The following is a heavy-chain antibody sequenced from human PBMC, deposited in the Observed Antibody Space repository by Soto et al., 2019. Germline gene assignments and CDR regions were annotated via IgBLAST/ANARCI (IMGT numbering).Heavy chain of an antibody. CDR2: IYYSGST. Sequence: SETLSLTCTVSGGSISSGGYYWSWTRQHPGKGLEWIGYIYYSGSTYYNPSLKSRVTISVDTSKNQFSLKLSSVTAADTAVYYCARVGGINWFDPWGQGTLVTVSS. J-gene: IGHJ5*02. CDR1: GGSISSGGYY. D-gene: IGHD3-16*01. V-gene: IGHV4-31*03. CDR3: ARVGGINWFDP.